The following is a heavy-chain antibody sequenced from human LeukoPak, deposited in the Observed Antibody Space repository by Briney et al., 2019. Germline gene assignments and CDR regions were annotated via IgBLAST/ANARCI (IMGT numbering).Heavy chain of an antibody. J-gene: IGHJ4*02. CDR2: ISSSSSYI. CDR1: GFTFGSYS. V-gene: IGHV3-21*01. D-gene: IGHD2-2*01. Sequence: PGGSLRLSCAASGFTFGSYSMNWVRQAPGKGLEWVSSISSSSSYIYYADSVKGRFTISRDNAKNSLYLQMNSLRAEDTAVYYCARRINHCSSTSCSLFDYWGQGTLVTVSS. CDR3: ARRINHCSSTSCSLFDY.